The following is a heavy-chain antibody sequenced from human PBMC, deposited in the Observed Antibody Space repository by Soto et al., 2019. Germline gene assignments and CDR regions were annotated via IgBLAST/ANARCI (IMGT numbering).Heavy chain of an antibody. CDR2: INPSGGST. D-gene: IGHD4-4*01. Sequence: GASVKVSCKASGYTFTSYYMHWVRQAPGQGLEWMGIINPSGGSTSYAQKFQGRVTMTRDTSTSTVYMELSSLRSEDTAVYYCARVPPPESNYEGIYFDYWGQGTLVTVSS. J-gene: IGHJ4*02. V-gene: IGHV1-46*01. CDR1: GYTFTSYY. CDR3: ARVPPPESNYEGIYFDY.